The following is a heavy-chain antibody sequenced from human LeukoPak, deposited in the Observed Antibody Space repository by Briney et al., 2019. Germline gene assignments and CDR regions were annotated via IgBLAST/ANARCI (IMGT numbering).Heavy chain of an antibody. D-gene: IGHD3-3*01. CDR3: ARGRRGVLFGVVIRVYAFDI. J-gene: IGHJ3*02. CDR2: FYHSGST. Sequence: SETLSLTCTVSGGSISTSNYYWGWIRQPPGKGLEWIGNFYHSGSTYYNPSLKSRVTISVDTSKNQFSLKLSSVTAADTAVYYCARGRRGVLFGVVIRVYAFDIWGQGTMVTVSS. CDR1: GGSISTSNYY. V-gene: IGHV4-39*07.